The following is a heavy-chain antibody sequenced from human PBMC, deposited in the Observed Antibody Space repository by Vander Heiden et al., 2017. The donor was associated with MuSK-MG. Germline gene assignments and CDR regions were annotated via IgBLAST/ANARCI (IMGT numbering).Heavy chain of an antibody. J-gene: IGHJ3*01. V-gene: IGHV3-23*01. CDR1: GFIFSDHL. CDR2: IRGGGALS. Sequence: EVQLLESGGGVAQPGGSLRRSCAASGFIFSDHLMNWVRQAPGKGLEYVSSIRGGGALSFYADSVKGRFTISRDNSRNILYLQLNNLRAEDTAIYYCARAHSSWGNDAFDFWGRGTMVTVSS. D-gene: IGHD7-27*01. CDR3: ARAHSSWGNDAFDF.